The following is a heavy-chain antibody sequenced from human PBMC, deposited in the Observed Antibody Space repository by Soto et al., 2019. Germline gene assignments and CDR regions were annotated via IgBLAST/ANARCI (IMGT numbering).Heavy chain of an antibody. Sequence: ASVKVSCKASGYTFTSYDINWVRQATGQGLEWMGWMNPNSGNTGYAQKFQGRVTMTRNTSISTAYMELSSLRSEDTAVYYCARVPYYDFWSGYSESDPYYSYGMDVWGQGTTVTVSS. J-gene: IGHJ6*02. CDR3: ARVPYYDFWSGYSESDPYYSYGMDV. V-gene: IGHV1-8*01. CDR2: MNPNSGNT. CDR1: GYTFTSYD. D-gene: IGHD3-3*01.